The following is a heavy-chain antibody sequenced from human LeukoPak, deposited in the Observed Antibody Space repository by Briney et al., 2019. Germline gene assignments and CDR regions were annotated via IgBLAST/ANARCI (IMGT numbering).Heavy chain of an antibody. CDR3: ARGTATGGRLDY. D-gene: IGHD5-24*01. J-gene: IGHJ4*02. CDR2: ISWNSGYI. CDR1: GFTFDDYA. Sequence: GGSLRLSCAASGFTFDDYAMHWVRLVPGKGLEWVSGISWNSGYIGYADSVRGRFTLSRDNAKNSLYLQMNSLRPEDMALYYCARGTATGGRLDYWGQGTLVTVSS. V-gene: IGHV3-9*03.